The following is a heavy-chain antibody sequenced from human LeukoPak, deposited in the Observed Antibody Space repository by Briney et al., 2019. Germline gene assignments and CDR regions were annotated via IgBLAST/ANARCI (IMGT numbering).Heavy chain of an antibody. J-gene: IGHJ6*03. Sequence: PSETLSLTCTVSGGSISSYYWSWIRQPPGKGLEWIGYIYYSGSTNYNPSLKSRVTISVDTSKNQFSLKLSSVTAADTAVYYCARGPRWNYNYYYMDVWGKGTTVTVSS. CDR3: ARGPRWNYNYYYMDV. CDR2: IYYSGST. CDR1: GGSISSYY. V-gene: IGHV4-59*01. D-gene: IGHD4-23*01.